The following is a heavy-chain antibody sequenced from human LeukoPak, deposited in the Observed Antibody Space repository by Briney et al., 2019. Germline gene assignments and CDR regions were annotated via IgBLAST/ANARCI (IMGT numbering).Heavy chain of an antibody. V-gene: IGHV4-59*08. Sequence: SETLSLTCTVSGGSISSYYWSWIRQPPGKGLEWIGYIYYIGRTNSNPSPRSRVTRSVDTSRNQSSLKLRSVTAADTAVYYCARQGIAVAGFDIWGQGTMVTVPS. J-gene: IGHJ3*02. CDR3: ARQGIAVAGFDI. CDR1: GGSISSYY. D-gene: IGHD6-19*01. CDR2: IYYIGRT.